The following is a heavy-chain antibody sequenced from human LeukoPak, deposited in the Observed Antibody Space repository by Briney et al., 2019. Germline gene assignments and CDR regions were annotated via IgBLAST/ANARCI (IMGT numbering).Heavy chain of an antibody. CDR1: GGSISSSSYY. D-gene: IGHD3-16*01. CDR3: AGGSVGGDPSLYPFDY. Sequence: SETLSLTCTVSGGSISSSSYYWGWIRQPPGKGLEWIGSIYYSGSTYYNPSLKSRVTISVDTSKNQFSLQLNSVTPGDTAVYYCAGGSVGGDPSLYPFDYWGQGTLVTVSS. V-gene: IGHV4-39*01. CDR2: IYYSGST. J-gene: IGHJ4*02.